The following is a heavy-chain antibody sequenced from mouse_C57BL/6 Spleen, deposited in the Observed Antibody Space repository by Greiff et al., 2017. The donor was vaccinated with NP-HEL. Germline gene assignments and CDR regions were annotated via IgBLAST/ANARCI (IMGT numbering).Heavy chain of an antibody. CDR2: INPSTGGT. D-gene: IGHD3-1*01. CDR3: ASRPSGNAMDY. Sequence: EVQLQQSGPELVKPGASVKISCKASGYSFTGYYMNWVKQSPEKSLEWIGEINPSTGGTTYNQKFKAKATLTVDKSSSTAYMQLKSLTSEDSAVYYCASRPSGNAMDYWGQGTSVTVSS. CDR1: GYSFTGYY. V-gene: IGHV1-42*01. J-gene: IGHJ4*01.